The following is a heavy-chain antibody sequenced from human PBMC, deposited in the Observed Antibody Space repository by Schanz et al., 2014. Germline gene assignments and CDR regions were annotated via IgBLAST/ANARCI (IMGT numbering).Heavy chain of an antibody. J-gene: IGHJ4*02. CDR2: INSDGTTT. V-gene: IGHV3-74*01. Sequence: EAQLLESGGGLVQPGGSLRLSCAASGFTFSTYWMHWVRQAPGKGLVWVSHINSDGTTTTYADSVKGRFTISRDNAENTLYLQMKSLRAEDTAVYYCAKQHGVIQQVSDYWGQGTLVTVSS. D-gene: IGHD3-22*01. CDR1: GFTFSTYW. CDR3: AKQHGVIQQVSDY.